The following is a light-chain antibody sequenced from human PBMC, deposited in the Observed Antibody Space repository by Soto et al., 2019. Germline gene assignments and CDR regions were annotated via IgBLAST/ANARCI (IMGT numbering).Light chain of an antibody. Sequence: DSVLTQSPVTLSLSPGERATLSCRASQNIYSNVAWYQRRPGQAPRLLIYGASNRATGIPDRFSGSGSGTDFTLTISRLEPEDFAVYYCQQYGSSGTFGQGTKVDIK. CDR3: QQYGSSGT. J-gene: IGKJ1*01. V-gene: IGKV3-20*01. CDR1: QNIYSN. CDR2: GAS.